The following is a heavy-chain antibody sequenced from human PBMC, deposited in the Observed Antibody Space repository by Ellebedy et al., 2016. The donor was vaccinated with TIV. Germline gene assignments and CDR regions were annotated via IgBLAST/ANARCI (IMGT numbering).Heavy chain of an antibody. J-gene: IGHJ4*02. CDR3: AREGGRDGYNY. Sequence: ASVKVSXXASGYTFTSNYMHWVRQAPGQGLEWMGIINPSGGSTSYAQRFQGRVTMTRDTSTSTVYMELSSLRSEDTAVYYCAREGGRDGYNYWGQGTLVTVSS. V-gene: IGHV1-46*01. CDR1: GYTFTSNY. D-gene: IGHD5-24*01. CDR2: INPSGGST.